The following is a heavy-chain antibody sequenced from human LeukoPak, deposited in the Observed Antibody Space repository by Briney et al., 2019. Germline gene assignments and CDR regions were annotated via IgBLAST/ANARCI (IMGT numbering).Heavy chain of an antibody. CDR1: GGSISSGGYS. CDR2: IYHSGST. V-gene: IGHV4-30-2*01. D-gene: IGHD2-15*01. J-gene: IGHJ3*02. CDR3: ARVGVVVAGAFDI. Sequence: KASETLSLTCAVSGGSISSGGYSWSWIRQPPGKGLEWIGYIYHSGSTYYNPSLKSRVTISVDRSKNQFSLKLSSVTAADTAVYYCARVGVVVAGAFDIWGQGTMVTVSS.